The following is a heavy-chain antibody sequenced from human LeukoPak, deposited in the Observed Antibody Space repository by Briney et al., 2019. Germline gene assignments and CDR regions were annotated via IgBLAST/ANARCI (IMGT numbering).Heavy chain of an antibody. Sequence: GGSLRLSCATSGFTLSDHAMTWVRQPPGKGLEWVSAISGTGEATNYADSVKGRVTISRDNSKNTLYLQMSSLRAEDTALYYCAKDRFGWQRGFDSWGQGTLVTVSS. D-gene: IGHD6-19*01. V-gene: IGHV3-23*01. CDR2: ISGTGEAT. J-gene: IGHJ4*02. CDR1: GFTLSDHA. CDR3: AKDRFGWQRGFDS.